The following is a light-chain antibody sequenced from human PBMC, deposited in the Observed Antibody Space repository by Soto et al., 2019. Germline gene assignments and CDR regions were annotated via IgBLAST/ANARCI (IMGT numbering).Light chain of an antibody. CDR1: QGISSY. J-gene: IGKJ4*01. CDR3: QKYDSASSPT. V-gene: IGKV1-27*01. Sequence: DIKMTQSPSSLSASVGDRVTVTCRSSQGISSYLAWYQQKPGKVPKLLIFAASTLQPGVPSRFSGSESGTDFTLAIRSLQPEDVATYYCQKYDSASSPTFGGGTKVEIK. CDR2: AAS.